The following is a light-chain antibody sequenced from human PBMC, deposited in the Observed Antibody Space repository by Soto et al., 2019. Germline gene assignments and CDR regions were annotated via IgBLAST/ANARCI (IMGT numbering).Light chain of an antibody. CDR2: EVS. V-gene: IGLV2-14*01. CDR1: SSDGGGYNY. Sequence: QSVLAQPASVSGSPGQSISISCTGTSSDGGGYNYVSWYQQHPGKAPKLMIYEVSNLPSGVSNRFSGSKSGNTASLTISGLQAEDEADYYCSSYTSSSTPFVFGTGTKVTVL. J-gene: IGLJ1*01. CDR3: SSYTSSSTPFV.